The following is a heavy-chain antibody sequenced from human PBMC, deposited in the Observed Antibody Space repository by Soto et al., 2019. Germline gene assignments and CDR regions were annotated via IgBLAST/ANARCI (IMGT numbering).Heavy chain of an antibody. Sequence: QVQLVQSGAEVKKPGSSVKVSCKASGGTFSSYAITWVRQAPEEGLEWMGGIIPMLGTANYAQRFQGRVTISADESTSTAYMELISLRAEDTAVYYCATSRSSSSSWYGRYFDYWGQGTLVTVSS. V-gene: IGHV1-69*01. CDR2: IIPMLGTA. CDR1: GGTFSSYA. D-gene: IGHD6-13*01. CDR3: ATSRSSSSSWYGRYFDY. J-gene: IGHJ4*02.